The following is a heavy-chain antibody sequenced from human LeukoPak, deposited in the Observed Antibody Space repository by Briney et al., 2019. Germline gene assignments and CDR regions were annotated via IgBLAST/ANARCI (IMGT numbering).Heavy chain of an antibody. CDR1: GFTFDDYG. CDR3: ARVGGSGYYNYFDY. V-gene: IGHV3-20*04. CDR2: INWNGGST. D-gene: IGHD3-22*01. J-gene: IGHJ4*02. Sequence: PGGSLRLSCAASGFTFDDYGMSWVRQAPGKGLEWVSSINWNGGSTGYADSVKGRVTISRDNAKNSLYLQMNSLRAEDTALYYCARVGGSGYYNYFDYWGQGTLVSVSS.